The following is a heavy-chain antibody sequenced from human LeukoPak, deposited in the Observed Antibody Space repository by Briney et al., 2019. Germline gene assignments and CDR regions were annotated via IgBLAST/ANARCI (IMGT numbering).Heavy chain of an antibody. CDR1: GFTFSTSW. CDR2: ISGDGTTT. D-gene: IGHD6-13*01. Sequence: GGSLRLSCATSGFTFSTSWMHWVRQAPGKVLLWVSRISGDGTTTTYADSVKGRFTISRDNAKNTLFLQMNSLRVDETAVYYCTRVRSSSWYDYWGQGALVTVSS. J-gene: IGHJ4*02. CDR3: TRVRSSSWYDY. V-gene: IGHV3-74*01.